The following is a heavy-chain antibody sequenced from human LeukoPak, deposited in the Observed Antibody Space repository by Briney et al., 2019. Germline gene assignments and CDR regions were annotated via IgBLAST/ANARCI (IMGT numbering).Heavy chain of an antibody. CDR2: ISAYNGNT. J-gene: IGHJ4*02. Sequence: ASVKVSCKASGYTFTSYGISWVRQAPGQGLEWTGWISAYNGNTNYAQKLQGRVTMSTDTSTSTAYMELRSLRSDDTAVYYCARDLAGPDYYDSSGHLSEGVSLFDYWGQGTLVTVSS. CDR1: GYTFTSYG. CDR3: ARDLAGPDYYDSSGHLSEGVSLFDY. V-gene: IGHV1-18*01. D-gene: IGHD3-22*01.